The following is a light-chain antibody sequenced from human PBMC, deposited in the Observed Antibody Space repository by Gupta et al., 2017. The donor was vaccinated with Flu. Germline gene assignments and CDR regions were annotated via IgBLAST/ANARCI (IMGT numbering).Light chain of an antibody. CDR2: ETS. Sequence: EIVMTQSPATLSVSLGERATLSCRASQFVNRNLAWYQQKVGQAPRLPIYETSTRATDIPARFKCSGSGTEFTLTNSRPQSEDSAFYYCQQHNNWPLTFGGGTKVEIK. J-gene: IGKJ4*01. CDR3: QQHNNWPLT. CDR1: QFVNRN. V-gene: IGKV3-15*01.